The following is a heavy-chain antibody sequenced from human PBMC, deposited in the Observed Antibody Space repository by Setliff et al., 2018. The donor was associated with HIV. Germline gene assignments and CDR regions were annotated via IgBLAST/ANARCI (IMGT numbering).Heavy chain of an antibody. J-gene: IGHJ4*02. D-gene: IGHD3-3*01. V-gene: IGHV1-69*08. CDR2: IIPVGGTT. CDR3: ARDAFTETYNFWSGPGY. CDR1: GGI. Sequence: SVKVSCKTSGGIISWVRQAPGQGLEWMGRIIPVGGTTNYAQKFQGRVTITADKSTSTVYMELSSLRSDDTAVYYCARDAFTETYNFWSGPGYWGQGTLVTVSS.